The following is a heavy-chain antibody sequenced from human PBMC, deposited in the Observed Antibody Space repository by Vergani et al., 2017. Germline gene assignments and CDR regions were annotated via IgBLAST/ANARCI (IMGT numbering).Heavy chain of an antibody. CDR3: AKGVYCSSTSCYEGRGYYYGMGV. J-gene: IGHJ6*02. D-gene: IGHD2-2*01. V-gene: IGHV3-23*04. CDR2: ISGSGGNT. CDR1: GFTSAGYA. Sequence: EVQLEESGGGLVLPGRSLRLSCVASGFTSAGYAMHWVRQVPGKGLEWVSGISGSGGNTYYANSVKGRFTISRDNSKNTLYLQMNSLRADDTAVYYCAKGVYCSSTSCYEGRGYYYGMGVWGQGTTVTFSS.